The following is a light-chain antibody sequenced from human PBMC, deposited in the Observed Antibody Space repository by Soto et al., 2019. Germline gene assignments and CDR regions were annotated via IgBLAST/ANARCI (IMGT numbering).Light chain of an antibody. CDR1: QSVSIN. V-gene: IGKV3-15*01. J-gene: IGKJ1*01. CDR2: GAS. CDR3: QQYDNWPQT. Sequence: EIVLTQSPGTLSLSPGGRATLSCRASQSVSINLAWYQQKPGQAPRLLMYGASTRATGIPVRFSGTGSGTDFTLTVSSLQSEDFAVYYCQQYDNWPQTFGQGTKVDIK.